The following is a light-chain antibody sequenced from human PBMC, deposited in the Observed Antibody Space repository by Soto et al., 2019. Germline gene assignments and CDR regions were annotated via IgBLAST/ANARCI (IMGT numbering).Light chain of an antibody. CDR2: EVS. CDR1: SSDVGGYNY. CDR3: SSYTSNNFYV. Sequence: QSALTQPASVSGSPGQSITISCTGTSSDVGGYNYVSWYQQHPGKAPKLMIYEVSNRPSGLSNRFSGSKSGNTASLTISRLQPEDEADYYCSSYTSNNFYVFGTGTKLTVL. J-gene: IGLJ1*01. V-gene: IGLV2-14*01.